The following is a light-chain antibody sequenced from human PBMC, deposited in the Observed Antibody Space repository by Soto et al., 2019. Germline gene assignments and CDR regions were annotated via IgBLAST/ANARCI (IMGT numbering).Light chain of an antibody. Sequence: EIVMTQSPATLSVSPGERATLSCRASQSVSSNLAWYQQKPGQAPRLLIYGASTRATGIPARFSGSGSGTEFTLTISSLQSEDFAVYSCQQYDNWRWTFGQGTKVDIK. CDR1: QSVSSN. J-gene: IGKJ1*01. CDR2: GAS. V-gene: IGKV3-15*01. CDR3: QQYDNWRWT.